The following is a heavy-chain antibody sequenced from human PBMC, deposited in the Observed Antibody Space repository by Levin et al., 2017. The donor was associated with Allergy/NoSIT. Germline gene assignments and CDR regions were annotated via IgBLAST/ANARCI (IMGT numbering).Heavy chain of an antibody. Sequence: GGSLRLSCTVSGFTFSNTAMTWVRQAPGRGLEWVSSIGRYGDNTYYADSVKGRFTISRDTSKNSLYLQMKSLRTEDTAVYYCAKGPNPYSDYQNWFHLWGQGSLVTVST. CDR2: IGRYGDNT. CDR1: GFTFSNTA. V-gene: IGHV3-23*01. J-gene: IGHJ5*02. D-gene: IGHD4-11*01. CDR3: AKGPNPYSDYQNWFHL.